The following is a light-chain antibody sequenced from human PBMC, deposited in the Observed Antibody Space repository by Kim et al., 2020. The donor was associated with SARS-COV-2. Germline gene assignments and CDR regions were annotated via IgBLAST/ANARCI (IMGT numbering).Light chain of an antibody. Sequence: EIVLTQSPGTLSLSPGDRATLSCWASQSISSTYLAWYKQKPGQAPRLLIYGASTRATGIPDRFSGSGSGTVFTLTISRLEPEDFAVYYCQHYGSSSITFGQGTRLEIK. CDR1: QSISSTY. J-gene: IGKJ5*01. CDR3: QHYGSSSIT. CDR2: GAS. V-gene: IGKV3-20*01.